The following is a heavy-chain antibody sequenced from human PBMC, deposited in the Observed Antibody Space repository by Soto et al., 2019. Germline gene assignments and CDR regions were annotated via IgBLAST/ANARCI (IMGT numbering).Heavy chain of an antibody. CDR2: IYYSGST. J-gene: IGHJ4*02. D-gene: IGHD6-13*01. V-gene: IGHV4-61*01. Sequence: PSETLSLTCTVSGGSVSSGSYYWSWIRQPPGKGLEWIGYIYYSGSTNYNPSLKSRVTISVDTSKNQFSLKLSSVTAADTAVYYCAMGIAAAGTSGPWALDYWGQGTLVTVSS. CDR3: AMGIAAAGTSGPWALDY. CDR1: GGSVSSGSYY.